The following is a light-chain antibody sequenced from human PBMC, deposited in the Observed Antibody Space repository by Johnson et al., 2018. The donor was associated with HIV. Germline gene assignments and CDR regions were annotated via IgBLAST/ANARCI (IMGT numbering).Light chain of an antibody. V-gene: IGLV1-51*01. CDR1: SSNIGNNY. CDR2: DNN. CDR3: GTWDTSLSAGV. J-gene: IGLJ1*01. Sequence: QPALTQPPSVSAAPGQKVTISCSGSSSNIGNNYVSWYQQVPGTAPKLLIYDNNRRPSGIPDRFSGSKSGTSATLGITGLQTGDEADYYCGTWDTSLSAGVFGPGTKVSVL.